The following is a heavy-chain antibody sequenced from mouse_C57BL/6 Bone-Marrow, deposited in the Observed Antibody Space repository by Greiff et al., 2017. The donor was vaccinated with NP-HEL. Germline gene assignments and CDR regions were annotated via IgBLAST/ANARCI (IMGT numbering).Heavy chain of an antibody. CDR1: GFTFSDYG. J-gene: IGHJ2*01. D-gene: IGHD2-3*01. V-gene: IGHV5-17*01. Sequence: EVMLVESGGGLVKPGGSLKLSCAASGFTFSDYGMHWVRQAPEKGLEWVAYISSGSSTIYYPDTVKGRFTISRDNAKNTLFLQMTSLRSEDTAMYYCARDGYYDYFDYWGQGTTLTVSS. CDR3: ARDGYYDYFDY. CDR2: ISSGSSTI.